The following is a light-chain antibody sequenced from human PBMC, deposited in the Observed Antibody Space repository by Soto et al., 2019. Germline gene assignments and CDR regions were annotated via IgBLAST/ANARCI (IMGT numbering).Light chain of an antibody. J-gene: IGKJ1*01. CDR2: AAS. CDR1: QGIRSA. CDR3: LLDFSYFWA. Sequence: IQMTQSPSSLSASVGDRVTITCRASQGIRSALGWYQQKPGKVPKLLIYAASTLQSGVPSRFSGSGSGTDFTLAISSLQPEDFATYYCLLDFSYFWAFGQGTKVDIK. V-gene: IGKV1-6*01.